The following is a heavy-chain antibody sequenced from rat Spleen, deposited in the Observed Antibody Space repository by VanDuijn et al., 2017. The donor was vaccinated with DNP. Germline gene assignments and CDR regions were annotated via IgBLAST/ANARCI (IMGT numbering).Heavy chain of an antibody. D-gene: IGHD4-3*01. CDR1: GFTFSDYY. CDR2: IGSDGYAP. CDR3: IRWNSGHFDY. J-gene: IGHJ2*01. Sequence: EVQLVESGGGLVQPGRSLKLSCAASGFTFSDYYMARVRQAPTKGLEWVAYIGSDGYAPYYGDSVKGRFTISRDNAKSTLYLQMNSLRSEDMATYYCIRWNSGHFDYWGQGVMVTVSS. V-gene: IGHV5-22*01.